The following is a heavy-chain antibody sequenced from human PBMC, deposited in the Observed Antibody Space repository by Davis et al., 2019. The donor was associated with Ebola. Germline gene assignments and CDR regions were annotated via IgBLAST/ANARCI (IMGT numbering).Heavy chain of an antibody. CDR2: ISYDGSNK. CDR3: AKEWGYSSGWYNY. J-gene: IGHJ4*02. D-gene: IGHD6-19*01. CDR1: GFTFSSYG. V-gene: IGHV3-30*18. Sequence: GESLKISCAASGFTFSSYGMHWVRQAPGKGLEWVAVISYDGSNKYYADSVKGRLTISRDNSKNTLYLQMNSLRAEDTAVYYCAKEWGYSSGWYNYWGQGTLVTVSS.